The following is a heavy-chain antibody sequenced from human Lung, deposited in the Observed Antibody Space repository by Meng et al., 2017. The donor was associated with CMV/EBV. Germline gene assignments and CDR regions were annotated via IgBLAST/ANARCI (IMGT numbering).Heavy chain of an antibody. CDR1: GFMFSNNW. J-gene: IGHJ4*02. Sequence: GGSLGLXCEASGFMFSNNWMSWVRQAPGKGLEWVANINQGGNEKYHVDSVRGRFTISRDNGNKSLSLQMNSLRVEDTALYYCATTSNGFFYSWGQGALVTVSS. CDR2: INQGGNEK. D-gene: IGHD3-22*01. V-gene: IGHV3-7*01. CDR3: ATTSNGFFYS.